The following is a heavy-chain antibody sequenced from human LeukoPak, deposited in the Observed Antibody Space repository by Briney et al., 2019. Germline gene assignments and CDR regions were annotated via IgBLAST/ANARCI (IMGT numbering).Heavy chain of an antibody. D-gene: IGHD3-16*01. Sequence: SETLSLTCTVSGGSISSYYWSWIRQPAGKGLEWIGRIYTSGSTNYNPSLKSRVTMSVDTSKNQFSLRLSSVTAADTAVFYCASLRVPGYFDYWGPGNLVTVSS. CDR1: GGSISSYY. V-gene: IGHV4-4*07. J-gene: IGHJ4*03. CDR3: ASLRVPGYFDY. CDR2: IYTSGST.